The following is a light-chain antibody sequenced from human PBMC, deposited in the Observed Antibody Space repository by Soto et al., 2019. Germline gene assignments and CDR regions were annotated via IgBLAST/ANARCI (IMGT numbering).Light chain of an antibody. CDR3: QSYDGTLSGSYV. J-gene: IGLJ1*01. CDR1: SSDVGGYNY. CDR2: DVN. Sequence: QSALTQPRSVSGSPGQSVTISCTGTSSDVGGYNYVSWYQQHPGKAPKLMLYDVNRRPSGVPDRFSGSKSGNTASLTISGLQAEDEADYYCQSYDGTLSGSYVFGIGTKVTVL. V-gene: IGLV2-11*01.